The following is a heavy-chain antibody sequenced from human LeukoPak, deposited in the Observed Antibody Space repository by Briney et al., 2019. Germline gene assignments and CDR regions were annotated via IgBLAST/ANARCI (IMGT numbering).Heavy chain of an antibody. CDR3: AKDRATVVTRAFDY. CDR1: GFTLSSYA. V-gene: IGHV3-23*01. J-gene: IGHJ4*02. D-gene: IGHD4-23*01. CDR2: ISGSGGST. Sequence: PGGSLRLSCAASGFTLSSYAMSWVRQAPGKGLEWVSAISGSGGSTYYADSVKGRFTISRDNSKNTLYLQMNSQRAEDTAVYYCAKDRATVVTRAFDYWGQGTLVTVSS.